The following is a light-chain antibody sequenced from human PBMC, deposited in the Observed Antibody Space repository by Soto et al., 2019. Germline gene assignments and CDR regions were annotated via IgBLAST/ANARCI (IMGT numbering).Light chain of an antibody. V-gene: IGLV3-1*01. CDR3: QAWANGTVV. J-gene: IGLJ2*01. Sequence: SYELTQPPSVSVSPGQTASITCSGDGLGDKYAFWNQQKPGQSPVLAVYQDTKRPSGIPERFSGSNSENTATLTISGTQAMDEADYYCQAWANGTVVFGGGTKVTVL. CDR1: GLGDKY. CDR2: QDT.